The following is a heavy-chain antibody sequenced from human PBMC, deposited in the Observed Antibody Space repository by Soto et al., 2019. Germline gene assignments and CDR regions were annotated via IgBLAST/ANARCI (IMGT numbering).Heavy chain of an antibody. J-gene: IGHJ4*02. Sequence: EVQLLESGGGLVQPGGSLRLSRAASGFTFSSYAMSWVRQAPGKGLEWVSAISGSGGSTYYADSVKGRFTISRDNSKNTLYLQMNSLRAEDTAVYYCAKGIAAAGFRCYFDYWGQGTLVTVSS. CDR1: GFTFSSYA. CDR3: AKGIAAAGFRCYFDY. V-gene: IGHV3-23*01. D-gene: IGHD6-13*01. CDR2: ISGSGGST.